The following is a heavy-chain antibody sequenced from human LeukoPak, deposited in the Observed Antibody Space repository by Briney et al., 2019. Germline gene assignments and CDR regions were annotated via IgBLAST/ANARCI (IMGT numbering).Heavy chain of an antibody. CDR2: ISDSGVRT. D-gene: IGHD2-21*02. J-gene: IGHJ4*02. CDR1: GITFSSYA. Sequence: QPGGSLRLSCAASGITFSSYAMSWVRQAPGKGLEWVSSISDSGVRTYYADSVKGRFAISRDKSKHTLYLQMNSLRTEDTAVYYCARGRGGGDDAGGGDYWGLGTLVTVSS. V-gene: IGHV3-23*01. CDR3: ARGRGGGDDAGGGDY.